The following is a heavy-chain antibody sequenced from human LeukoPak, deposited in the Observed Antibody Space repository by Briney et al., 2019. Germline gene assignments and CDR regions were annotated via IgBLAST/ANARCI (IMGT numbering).Heavy chain of an antibody. Sequence: PSETLSLTCTVSGGSISSSSYYWGWIRQPPGKGLEWIGSIYYSGSTYYNPSLKSRVTISVDTSKNQFSLKLSSVTAADTAVYYWSARLDYYDCSGYPPWGQGTLVTVSS. D-gene: IGHD3-22*01. J-gene: IGHJ5*02. V-gene: IGHV4-39*01. CDR1: GGSISSSSYY. CDR2: IYYSGST. CDR3: SARLDYYDCSGYPP.